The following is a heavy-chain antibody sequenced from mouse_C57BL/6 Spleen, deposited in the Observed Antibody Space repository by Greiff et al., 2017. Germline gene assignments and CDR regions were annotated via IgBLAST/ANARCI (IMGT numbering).Heavy chain of an antibody. CDR2: INPNYGTT. J-gene: IGHJ2*01. V-gene: IGHV1-39*01. Sequence: VQLQQSGPELVKPGASVKISCKASGYSFTDYNMNWVKQSNGKSLEWIGVINPNYGTTSYNQKFKGKATLTVDQSSSTAYMQLNSLTSEDSAVYYCAHYYGSSYEGIFDYWGQGTTLTVSS. CDR1: GYSFTDYN. D-gene: IGHD1-1*01. CDR3: AHYYGSSYEGIFDY.